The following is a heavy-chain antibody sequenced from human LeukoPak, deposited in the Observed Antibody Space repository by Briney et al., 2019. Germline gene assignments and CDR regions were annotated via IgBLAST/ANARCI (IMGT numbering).Heavy chain of an antibody. J-gene: IGHJ4*02. Sequence: SETLSLTCTVSGGSISRGGNYWSWIRQHPGKGLEWIGYIYYSGSTSYNPSLKSPVTISVDTSRNQFSLKLSSVTAADTAVYYCARRTDGYGDYVPNFDCWGQGTLVTVSS. CDR2: IYYSGST. D-gene: IGHD4-17*01. V-gene: IGHV4-31*01. CDR3: ARRTDGYGDYVPNFDC. CDR1: GGSISRGGNY.